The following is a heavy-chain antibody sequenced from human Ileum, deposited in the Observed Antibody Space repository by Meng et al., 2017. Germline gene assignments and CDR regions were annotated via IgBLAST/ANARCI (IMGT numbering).Heavy chain of an antibody. V-gene: IGHV3-74*01. Sequence: EVQLVEAGGGLVPPGGSLGLSCEASGFTFSNYWMQWVRQTQGKGLVWVSRINEDGRVTNYADSVEGRFTVSRDNAKNTLYLQMNSLRVEDTGIYYCARINYVEDSWGQGTLVTVSS. J-gene: IGHJ4*02. CDR3: ARINYVEDS. CDR1: GFTFSNYW. D-gene: IGHD3-16*01. CDR2: INEDGRVT.